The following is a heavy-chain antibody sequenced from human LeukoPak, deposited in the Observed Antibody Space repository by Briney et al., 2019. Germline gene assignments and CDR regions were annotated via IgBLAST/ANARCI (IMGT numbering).Heavy chain of an antibody. J-gene: IGHJ6*03. CDR1: GFTFSNYA. D-gene: IGHD1-26*01. CDR3: PKVVVLGANDYCMD. V-gene: IGHV3-23*01. Sequence: PGGTLSLSCAASGFTFSNYAMAWVPQAPGGGVECGSAIKDSEDRTYHADSGKGQPTVSRDNSKKTPYLQMNILTVKATATYYCPKVVVLGANDYCMD. CDR2: IKDSEDRT.